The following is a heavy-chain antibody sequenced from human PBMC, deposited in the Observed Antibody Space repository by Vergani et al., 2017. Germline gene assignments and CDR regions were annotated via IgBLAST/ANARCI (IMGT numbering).Heavy chain of an antibody. V-gene: IGHV3-30*04. CDR3: ASPKTGRGDY. CDR1: GFTFSSYA. D-gene: IGHD7-27*01. J-gene: IGHJ4*02. Sequence: QVQLVESGGGVVQPGRSLRLSCAASGFTFSSYAMHWGRQAPGKGLEWMSIISYDGSNKYYADSVKGRFTISRDNSKNTQYLEMSSLRAEDTDVYYDASPKTGRGDYWGQGTLVTVSS. CDR2: ISYDGSNK.